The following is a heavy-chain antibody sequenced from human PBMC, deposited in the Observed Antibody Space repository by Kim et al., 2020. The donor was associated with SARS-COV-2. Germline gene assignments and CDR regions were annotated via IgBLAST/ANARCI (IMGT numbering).Heavy chain of an antibody. CDR3: ARTFSSDTVTTFSSDWYFDL. CDR1: GYTFTSYA. V-gene: IGHV1-3*01. Sequence: ASVKVSCKASGYTFTSYAMHWVRQAPGQRLEWMGWINAGNGNTKYSQKFQGRVTITRDTSASTAYMELSSLRSEDTAVYYCARTFSSDTVTTFSSDWYFDLWGRGTLVTVSS. CDR2: INAGNGNT. D-gene: IGHD4-17*01. J-gene: IGHJ2*01.